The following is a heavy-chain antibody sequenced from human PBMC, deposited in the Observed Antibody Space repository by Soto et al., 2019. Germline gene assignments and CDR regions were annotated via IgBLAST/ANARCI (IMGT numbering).Heavy chain of an antibody. CDR2: ISAYNGNT. V-gene: IGHV1-18*01. D-gene: IGHD3-10*01. CDR1: GYTFTNFG. J-gene: IGHJ4*02. CDR3: ARGGSRIRY. Sequence: QVQLVQSGAEVKKPGASLKVSCKTSGYTFTNFGLSWVRQAPGQGLEWMGWISAYNGNTNYAQNFQGRVTMTTDTSTRTGYIELMILRSDEPAVYYCARGGSRIRYGGQGTLVTVSS.